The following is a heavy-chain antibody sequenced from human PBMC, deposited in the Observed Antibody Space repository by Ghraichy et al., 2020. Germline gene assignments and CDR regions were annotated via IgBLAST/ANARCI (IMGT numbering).Heavy chain of an antibody. CDR3: ARSTTGGAWYFQH. V-gene: IGHV4-38-2*02. J-gene: IGHJ1*01. CDR1: GYSMSRGYY. D-gene: IGHD4/OR15-4a*01. CDR2: IFHSGTT. Sequence: SETLSLTCSVYGYSMSRGYYCAWIRQPPGEWLQWIATIFHSGTTYHNPSLKSRLTISVDTSKNQFSLKLTYVTATETAMYYCARSTTGGAWYFQHWGQGIQVTVS.